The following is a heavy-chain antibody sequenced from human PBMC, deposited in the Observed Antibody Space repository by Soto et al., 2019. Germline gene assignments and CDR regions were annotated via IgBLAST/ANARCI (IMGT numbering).Heavy chain of an antibody. CDR1: GVSIISHY. J-gene: IGHJ4*02. D-gene: IGHD5-12*01. Sequence: EVRLVESGGGLIQPGGSLRLSCAASGVSIISHYMAWVRQAPGKGLEWISLIYAGGSTFYADSVKGRFTISRDNSKNTLYLQMDSLTAEDTAVYYCASGENGYNKFYFDFWGQGPLVTVSS. V-gene: IGHV3-53*01. CDR2: IYAGGST. CDR3: ASGENGYNKFYFDF.